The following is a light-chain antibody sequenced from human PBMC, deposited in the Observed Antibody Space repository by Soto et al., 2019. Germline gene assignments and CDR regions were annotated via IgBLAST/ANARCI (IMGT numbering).Light chain of an antibody. V-gene: IGKV1-5*03. Sequence: DIQMTQSPSTLSASVGDRVTITCRASQSISNWLAWYQQKPGKAPKLLIYKASSLESGVPSRFSGSVSGTEFTLTISSLQTDDFATYYCQQYNSYPLTFGGGTKVEIK. CDR2: KAS. CDR3: QQYNSYPLT. J-gene: IGKJ4*01. CDR1: QSISNW.